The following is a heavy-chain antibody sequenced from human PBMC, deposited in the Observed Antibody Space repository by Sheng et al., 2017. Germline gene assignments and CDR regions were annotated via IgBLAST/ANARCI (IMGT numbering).Heavy chain of an antibody. V-gene: IGHV3-23*01. CDR2: ISGSGGST. CDR1: GFTFSSYA. J-gene: IGHJ4*02. D-gene: IGHD3-9*01. CDR3: AKRPVITYFEWLREDWPLIDY. Sequence: EVQLLESGGGLVQPGGSLRLSCAASGFTFSSYAMSWVRQAPGKGLEWVSAISGSGGSTYYADSVKGRFTISRDNSKNTLYLQMNSLRAEDTAVYYCAKRPVITYFEWLREDWPLIDYWGQGTLVTVSS.